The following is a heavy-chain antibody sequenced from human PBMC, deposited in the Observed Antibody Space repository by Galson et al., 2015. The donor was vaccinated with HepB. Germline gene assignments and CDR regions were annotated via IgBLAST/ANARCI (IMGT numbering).Heavy chain of an antibody. CDR2: IKQDGSEK. J-gene: IGHJ4*02. D-gene: IGHD4-23*01. V-gene: IGHV3-7*03. CDR3: AREGPTVVTPPSHYFGY. Sequence: SLRLSCAASGFTFSSYWMSWVRQAPGKGLEWVANIKQDGSEKYYVDSVKGRFTISRDNAKNSLYLQMNSLRAEDTAVYYCAREGPTVVTPPSHYFGYWGQGTLVTVS. CDR1: GFTFSSYW.